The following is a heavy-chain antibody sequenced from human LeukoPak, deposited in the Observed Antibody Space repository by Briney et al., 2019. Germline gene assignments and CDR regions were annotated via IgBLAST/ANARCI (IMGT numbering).Heavy chain of an antibody. Sequence: GGSLRLSCAASGFTFSNYWMTWVRQAPGKGLEWVAHINQDGSKEYYMDSVKARFTISRDNAKNSLSLQMNSLRAEDTAVYFCAKRGVVIRVILVGFHKEAHYFDSWGQGALVTVSS. CDR3: AKRGVVIRVILVGFHKEAHYFDS. V-gene: IGHV3-7*01. CDR2: INQDGSKE. J-gene: IGHJ4*02. D-gene: IGHD3-22*01. CDR1: GFTFSNYW.